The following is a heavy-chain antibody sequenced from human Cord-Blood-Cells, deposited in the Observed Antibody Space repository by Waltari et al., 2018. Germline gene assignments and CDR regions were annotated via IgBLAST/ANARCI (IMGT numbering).Heavy chain of an antibody. J-gene: IGHJ4*02. CDR1: GGSISRSSYY. CDR2: IYYSGST. D-gene: IGHD3-10*01. Sequence: QLQLQESGPGLVKPSETLSLTCTVSGGSISRSSYYWGWIRQPPGKGLEWIGSIYYSGSTYYNPSLKSRVTISVDTSKNQFSLKLSSVTAADTAVYYCARLTYYYGSGSYYKGLFDYWGQGTLVTVSS. V-gene: IGHV4-39*01. CDR3: ARLTYYYGSGSYYKGLFDY.